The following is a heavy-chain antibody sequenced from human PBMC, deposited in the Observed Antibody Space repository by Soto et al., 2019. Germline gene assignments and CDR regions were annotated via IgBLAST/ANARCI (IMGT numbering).Heavy chain of an antibody. CDR2: IHYGGST. CDR3: ASLDRDDCVVDY. V-gene: IGHV4-59*01. CDR1: GASIYNNY. Sequence: PSETLSLTCTVSGASIYNNYYWSAIRQPPGGGLEWIASIHYGGSTDYNTSLKSRVTISLDISKSQFSLKLNSVTAADTAVYFCASLDRDDCVVDYWGQGALVTVSS. D-gene: IGHD2-21*02. J-gene: IGHJ4*02.